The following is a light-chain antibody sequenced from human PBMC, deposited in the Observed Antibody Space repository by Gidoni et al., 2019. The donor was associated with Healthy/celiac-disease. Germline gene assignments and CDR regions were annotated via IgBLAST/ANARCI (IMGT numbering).Light chain of an antibody. V-gene: IGKV4-1*01. J-gene: IGKJ2*01. CDR1: QSVLYSSNNKNY. Sequence: DIVMSQSPDSLAVSLGERATIKCKSNQSVLYSSNNKNYLAWYQQKPGQPPKLLIYWASTRESGVPDRFSGSGSGTDFTLTISSLQAEDVAVYYCQQYYSTPYTFGQGTKLEIK. CDR3: QQYYSTPYT. CDR2: WAS.